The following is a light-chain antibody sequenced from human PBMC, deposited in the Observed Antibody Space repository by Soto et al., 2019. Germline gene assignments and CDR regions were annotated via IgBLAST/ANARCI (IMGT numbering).Light chain of an antibody. CDR2: EVT. V-gene: IGLV2-14*01. Sequence: QSVLTQPPSVSAAPGQKVTISCSGSTSNIGNNYVSWYQQFPGTAPKLMIYEVTNRPSGVSNRFSGSKSGNTASLTISGLQAEDEADYYCSSYTSRSTLVFGTGTKLTVL. J-gene: IGLJ1*01. CDR1: TSNIGNNY. CDR3: SSYTSRSTLV.